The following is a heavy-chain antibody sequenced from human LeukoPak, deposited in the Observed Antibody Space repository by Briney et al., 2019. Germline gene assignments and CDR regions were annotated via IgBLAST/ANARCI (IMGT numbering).Heavy chain of an antibody. CDR1: GGSFSGYY. Sequence: SETLSLTCAVYGGSFSGYYWSWIRQPPGKGLEWIGEINHSGSTNYNPSLKSRVTISVDTSKNQFSLKLSSVTAADTAVYYCARRVNSRRAFDIWGQGTMVTVSS. CDR3: ARRVNSRRAFDI. D-gene: IGHD3-22*01. J-gene: IGHJ3*02. CDR2: INHSGST. V-gene: IGHV4-34*01.